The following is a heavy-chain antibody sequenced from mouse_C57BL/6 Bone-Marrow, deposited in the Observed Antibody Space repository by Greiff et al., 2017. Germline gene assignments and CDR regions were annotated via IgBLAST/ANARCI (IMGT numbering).Heavy chain of an antibody. CDR2: INPNNGGT. Sequence: VQLQQSGPELVKPGASVKISCKASGYTFTDYYMNWVKQSHGKSLEWIGDINPNNGGTSYNQKFKGKATLTVDKSSSTAYMELRSLTSEDSAVYYCAREDGNLDYWGQGTTLTVSS. D-gene: IGHD2-1*01. J-gene: IGHJ2*01. CDR1: GYTFTDYY. V-gene: IGHV1-26*01. CDR3: AREDGNLDY.